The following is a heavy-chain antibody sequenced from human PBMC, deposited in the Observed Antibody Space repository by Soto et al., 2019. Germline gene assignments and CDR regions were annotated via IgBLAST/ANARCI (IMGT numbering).Heavy chain of an antibody. D-gene: IGHD5-18*01. CDR1: GGTFSSYA. Sequence: GASVTVSWKASGGTFSSYAISWGRQAPGQGLEWMGGIIPMFGTANYAQKFQGRVTITADDSTSTAYMELSSLRSEDTAVYYCARVQRGYSFGFPYDYWGQGTQVTVSS. V-gene: IGHV1-69*13. CDR3: ARVQRGYSFGFPYDY. CDR2: IIPMFGTA. J-gene: IGHJ4*02.